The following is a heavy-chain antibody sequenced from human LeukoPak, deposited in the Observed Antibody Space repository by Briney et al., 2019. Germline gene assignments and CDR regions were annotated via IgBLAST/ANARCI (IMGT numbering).Heavy chain of an antibody. Sequence: GGSLRLSCAASGFTFSYHSMSWVRQAPGKGLEWVSAISGSGGSTYYADSVKGRFTISRDNSKNTLYLQMNSLRAEDTAVYYCAKLGSHYWYFDLWGRGTLVTVSS. CDR3: AKLGSHYWYFDL. D-gene: IGHD7-27*01. CDR1: GFTFSYHS. CDR2: ISGSGGST. V-gene: IGHV3-23*01. J-gene: IGHJ2*01.